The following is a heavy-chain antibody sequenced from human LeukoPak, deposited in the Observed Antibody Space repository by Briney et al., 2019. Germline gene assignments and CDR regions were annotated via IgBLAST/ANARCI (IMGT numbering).Heavy chain of an antibody. CDR1: GFTFSSYG. J-gene: IGHJ6*02. V-gene: IGHV3-33*08. D-gene: IGHD6-19*01. CDR3: ARDLHYSSGWYVYHYYGMDV. CDR2: IWYDGSNK. Sequence: GXSLRLSCAAAGFTFSSYGMHWVRQAPGKGLEWVAVIWYDGSNKYYADSVKGRFTISRDNSKNTLYLQMNSLRAEDTAVYYCARDLHYSSGWYVYHYYGMDVWGQGTTVTVSS.